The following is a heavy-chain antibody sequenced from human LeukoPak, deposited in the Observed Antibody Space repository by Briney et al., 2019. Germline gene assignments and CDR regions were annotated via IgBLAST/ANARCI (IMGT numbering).Heavy chain of an antibody. CDR2: IIPIFGTA. CDR1: GGTFSSYA. D-gene: IGHD6-25*01. J-gene: IGHJ6*03. CDR3: ARALSPSAARYYYYYYYMDV. V-gene: IGHV1-69*05. Sequence: SVKVSCKASGGTFSSYAISWVRQAPGQGLEWMGGIIPIFGTANYAQKFQGRVTITTDESTSTAYMELSSLRPEDTAVYYCARALSPSAARYYYYYYYMDVWGKGTTVTVSS.